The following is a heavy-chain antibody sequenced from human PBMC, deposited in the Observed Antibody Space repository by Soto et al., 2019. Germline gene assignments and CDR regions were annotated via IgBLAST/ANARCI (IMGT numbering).Heavy chain of an antibody. Sequence: GGSLRLSCAASGFTFSDYYMNWIRQAPGQGLEWVSYISGGSNIINYADSVKGRFTISRDNSKNSLYLQMDSLGAEDTAVYFCARDKYLATTSGFDPWGQGTLVTVSS. D-gene: IGHD2-2*01. CDR2: ISGGSNII. CDR1: GFTFSDYY. J-gene: IGHJ5*02. V-gene: IGHV3-11*01. CDR3: ARDKYLATTSGFDP.